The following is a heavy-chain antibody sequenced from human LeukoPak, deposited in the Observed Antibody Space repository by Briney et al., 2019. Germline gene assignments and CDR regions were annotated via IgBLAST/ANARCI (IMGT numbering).Heavy chain of an antibody. Sequence: ASVKVSCKASGDTFNNYAISWVRQAPGQGLEWMGWINTNTGNPTYAQGFTGRFVFSLDTSVSTAYLQISSLKAEDTAVYYCARDPSYNWNDDEYGMDVWGQGTTVTVSS. CDR3: ARDPSYNWNDDEYGMDV. V-gene: IGHV7-4-1*02. CDR1: GDTFNNYA. D-gene: IGHD1-1*01. CDR2: INTNTGNP. J-gene: IGHJ6*02.